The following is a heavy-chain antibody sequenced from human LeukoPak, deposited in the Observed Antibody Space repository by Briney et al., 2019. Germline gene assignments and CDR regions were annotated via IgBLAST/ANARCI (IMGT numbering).Heavy chain of an antibody. V-gene: IGHV1-2*02. Sequence: ASVKVSCKASGYTFTGYYMHWVRQAPGQGLEWMGWINPNSGGTNYAQKFQGRVTMTRDTSISTAHMELSRLRSDDTAVYYCARGDGSGKYYFDYWGQGTLVTVSS. J-gene: IGHJ4*02. D-gene: IGHD3-10*01. CDR2: INPNSGGT. CDR3: ARGDGSGKYYFDY. CDR1: GYTFTGYY.